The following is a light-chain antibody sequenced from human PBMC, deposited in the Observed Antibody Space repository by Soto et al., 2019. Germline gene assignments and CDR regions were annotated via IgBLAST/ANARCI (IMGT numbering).Light chain of an antibody. J-gene: IGKJ2*01. CDR1: LTVSSSY. V-gene: IGKV3-20*01. CDR2: GAS. Sequence: EIVLTQSPGTLSLSPGERATLSCRASLTVSSSYLAWYQQKPGQAPRLLIYGASSRATGIPDRFSGSGSGTDFTLTISRLEPEDFAMYYCHQYGRSPYSFGQGTKLEIK. CDR3: HQYGRSPYS.